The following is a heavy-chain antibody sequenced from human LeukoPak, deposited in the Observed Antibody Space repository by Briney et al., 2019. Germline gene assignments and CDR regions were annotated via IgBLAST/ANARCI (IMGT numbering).Heavy chain of an antibody. D-gene: IGHD3-9*01. J-gene: IGHJ4*02. Sequence: GGSLRLSCAASGFTFSSYSMNWVRQAPGKGLEWVSSISSSSSYIYYADSVKGRFTISRDNAKNSLYLQMNSLRAEDTAVYYCARDTRVLRYFDRLFKDYFDYWGQGTLVTVSS. V-gene: IGHV3-21*01. CDR1: GFTFSSYS. CDR2: ISSSSSYI. CDR3: ARDTRVLRYFDRLFKDYFDY.